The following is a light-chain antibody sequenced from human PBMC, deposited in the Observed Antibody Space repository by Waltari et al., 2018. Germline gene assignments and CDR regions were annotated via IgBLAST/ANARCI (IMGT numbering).Light chain of an antibody. CDR2: WAS. Sequence: DIVMTQYPDSLAMSLGEGATINCQSSQSILFNSTNLNYLGCYQQKPGQPPKVLVYWASTRGSWVTYRFSGSGSGKDFTLTISSLQAEDVAVYYCQQYLSPPRTFGQGTKVEV. CDR1: QSILFNSTNLNY. CDR3: QQYLSPPRT. J-gene: IGKJ1*01. V-gene: IGKV4-1*01.